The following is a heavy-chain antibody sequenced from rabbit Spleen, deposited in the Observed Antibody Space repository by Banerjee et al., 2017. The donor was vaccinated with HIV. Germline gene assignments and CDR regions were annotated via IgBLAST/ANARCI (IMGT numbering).Heavy chain of an antibody. D-gene: IGHD6-1*01. CDR2: IDTGSSGFT. CDR3: ARSTYGYDDYADLYYAAMDL. CDR1: GVSFSGDSY. Sequence: QSLEESGGDLVKPGASLTLTCIASGVSFSGDSYMCWVRQAPGRGLEWIACIDTGSSGFTYFASWAKGRFTISKTSSTTLTLQMTSLTAADTATYFCARSTYGYDDYADLYYAAMDLWGPGTLVTVS. J-gene: IGHJ6*01. V-gene: IGHV1S40*01.